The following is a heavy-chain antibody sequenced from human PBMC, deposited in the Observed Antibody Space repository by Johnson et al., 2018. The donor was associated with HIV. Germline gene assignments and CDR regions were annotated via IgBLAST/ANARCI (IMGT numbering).Heavy chain of an antibody. D-gene: IGHD2-15*01. CDR2: IRSKAYGGTT. V-gene: IGHV3-49*04. J-gene: IGHJ3*02. Sequence: VQLEESGGGLVQPGRSLRLSCTASGFTFGDYAMSWVRQAPGKGLAWVVFIRSKAYGGTTEYAASVKGRFTISRDNAKNSLYLQMNSLRAEDTAVYYCAKSDCSGGSCYSVWRHAFDIWGQGTMVTVSS. CDR3: AKSDCSGGSCYSVWRHAFDI. CDR1: GFTFGDYA.